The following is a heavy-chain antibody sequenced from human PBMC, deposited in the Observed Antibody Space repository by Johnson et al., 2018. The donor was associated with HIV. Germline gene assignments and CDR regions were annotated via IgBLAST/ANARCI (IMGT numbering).Heavy chain of an antibody. D-gene: IGHD6-13*01. J-gene: IGHJ3*02. CDR3: ARALKRIAAADDAFDI. V-gene: IGHV3-11*04. CDR2: ISGSGSTI. Sequence: MSWVRQAPGKGLEWVSAISGSGSTIYYADSVKGRFTISRDNAKNSLYLQMNSLRAEDTAVYYCARALKRIAAADDAFDIWGQGTMVTVSS.